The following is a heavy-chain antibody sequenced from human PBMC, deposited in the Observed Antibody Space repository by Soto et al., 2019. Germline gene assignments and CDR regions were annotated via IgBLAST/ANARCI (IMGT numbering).Heavy chain of an antibody. J-gene: IGHJ5*02. D-gene: IGHD2-21*02. CDR2: IADSGDRT. V-gene: IGHV3-23*01. Sequence: EVQLLESGGGWVQPGGSLRLACEASGFSVSTHAMNWVRQAPGKGLEWVSGIADSGDRTHYADSVKGRFTISRDNSKNTLDLQRNRLRAEDTAVFYCAKGLRHPQCGGDCPAFGSWGQGTLVTVSS. CDR1: GFSVSTHA. CDR3: AKGLRHPQCGGDCPAFGS.